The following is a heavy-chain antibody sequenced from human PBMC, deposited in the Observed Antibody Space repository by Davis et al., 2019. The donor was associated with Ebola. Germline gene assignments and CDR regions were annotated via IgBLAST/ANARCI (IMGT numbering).Heavy chain of an antibody. V-gene: IGHV3-30-3*01. CDR1: GFTFSSYP. CDR3: ARSGVLYLDY. CDR2: ISYDGSNK. D-gene: IGHD2-2*02. Sequence: SLKIPCAASGFTFSSYPMHWVRQAPGKGLEWVAVISYDGSNKYYADSVKGRFTISRDNSKNTLYLQMNSLGDEDTAVYYCARSGVLYLDYWGQGTLVTVSS. J-gene: IGHJ4*02.